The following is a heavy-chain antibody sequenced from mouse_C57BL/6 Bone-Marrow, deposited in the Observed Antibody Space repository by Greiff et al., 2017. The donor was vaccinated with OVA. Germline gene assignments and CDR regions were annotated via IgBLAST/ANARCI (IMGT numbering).Heavy chain of an antibody. Sequence: QVQLQQPGAELVQPGASVKLSCKASGYTFTSYWMQWVKQRPGQGLEWIGEIDPSDSYTNYNQKFKGKSTLTVDTSSSTAYMQLSSLTSEDSAVYYCTRSRGSSPDYWGQGTTLTVSS. CDR1: GYTFTSYW. V-gene: IGHV1-50*01. CDR2: IDPSDSYT. CDR3: TRSRGSSPDY. D-gene: IGHD1-1*01. J-gene: IGHJ2*01.